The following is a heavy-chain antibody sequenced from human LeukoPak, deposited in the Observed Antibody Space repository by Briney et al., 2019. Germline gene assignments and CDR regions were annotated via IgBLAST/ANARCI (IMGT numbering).Heavy chain of an antibody. V-gene: IGHV3-48*04. CDR2: ISSSSSTI. Sequence: GGSLRLSCAPSGFTFSSYSMNWVRQAPGKGLEWVSYISSSSSTIYYADSVKGRFTISRDNAKNSLYLQMNSLRAEDTAVYYCARPGGSGSYFDYFDYWGQGILVTVSS. J-gene: IGHJ4*02. CDR3: ARPGGSGSYFDYFDY. CDR1: GFTFSSYS. D-gene: IGHD3-10*01.